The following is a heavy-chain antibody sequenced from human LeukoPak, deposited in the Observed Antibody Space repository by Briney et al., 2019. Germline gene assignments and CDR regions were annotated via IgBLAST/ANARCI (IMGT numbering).Heavy chain of an antibody. D-gene: IGHD4-11*01. CDR2: ISSSSSYI. J-gene: IGHJ4*02. V-gene: IGHV3-21*01. CDR3: ARVPTMTTGSYYFDY. CDR1: GFIFSSYS. Sequence: GGSLRLSCAASGFIFSSYSMNWVRQAPGKGLEWVSSISSSSSYIYYADSVKGRFTISRDNDKNSLYLQMNSLRAEDTAVYYCARVPTMTTGSYYFDYWGQGTLVTVSS.